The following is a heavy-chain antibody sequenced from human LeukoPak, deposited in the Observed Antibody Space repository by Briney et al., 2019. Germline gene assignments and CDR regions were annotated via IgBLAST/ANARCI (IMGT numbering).Heavy chain of an antibody. Sequence: SQTLSLTCAISGDSVSSNSAAWNWIRQSPSRGLEWLGRTYYRSKWYNDYAVSVKSRITINPDTSKNQFSLQLNYVTPEDTAVYYCARDPPPLYGSGSYSFDYWGQGTLVTVSS. V-gene: IGHV6-1*01. D-gene: IGHD3-10*01. J-gene: IGHJ4*02. CDR3: ARDPPPLYGSGSYSFDY. CDR1: GDSVSSNSAA. CDR2: TYYRSKWYN.